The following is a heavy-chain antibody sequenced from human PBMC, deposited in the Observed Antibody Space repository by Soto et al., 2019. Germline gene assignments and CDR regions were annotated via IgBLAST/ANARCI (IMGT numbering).Heavy chain of an antibody. CDR2: IHSGGSST. D-gene: IGHD3-22*01. V-gene: IGHV3-74*01. CDR1: GFTFSNYW. CDR3: AREDDSSGFYTIDF. J-gene: IGHJ4*02. Sequence: GGSLRLSCAASGFTFSNYWMHWVRQVPGKGLVWVSRIHSGGSSTNYADSVKGRFTISRDNAKSTLYLQMNSLRAEDTAVYYCAREDDSSGFYTIDFWGQGTLVTVSS.